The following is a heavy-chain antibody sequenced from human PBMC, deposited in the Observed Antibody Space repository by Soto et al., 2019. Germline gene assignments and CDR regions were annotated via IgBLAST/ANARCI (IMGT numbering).Heavy chain of an antibody. Sequence: ASVKVSCKASGGTFSSYAISWVRQAPGQGLEWMGGIIAIYGTTNYAQKLQGRVTMTTDTSTSTAYMELRSLRSDDTAVYYCAREKDSSSWLDAFDIWGQGTMVTVSS. CDR1: GGTFSSYA. D-gene: IGHD6-13*01. V-gene: IGHV1-69*05. CDR2: IIAIYGTT. CDR3: AREKDSSSWLDAFDI. J-gene: IGHJ3*02.